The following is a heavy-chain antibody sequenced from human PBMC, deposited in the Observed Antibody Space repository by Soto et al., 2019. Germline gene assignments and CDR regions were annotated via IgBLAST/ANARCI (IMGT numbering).Heavy chain of an antibody. CDR1: GGSVSTYY. CDR2: IYASGST. CDR3: VRYAIPRGGWLNP. V-gene: IGHV4-4*07. J-gene: IGHJ5*02. D-gene: IGHD2-21*01. Sequence: PSETLSLTCTVSGGSVSTYYWNWIRQPAGKGLEWIGRIYASGSTNYNPSLKSRVIMSVDTSKNQFSLKMSSVTAADTAMYYCVRYAIPRGGWLNPWGQGTMVTVSS.